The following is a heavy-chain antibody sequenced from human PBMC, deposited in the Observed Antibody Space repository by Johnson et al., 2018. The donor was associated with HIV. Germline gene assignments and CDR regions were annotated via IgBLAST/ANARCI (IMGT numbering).Heavy chain of an antibody. V-gene: IGHV3-7*01. D-gene: IGHD4-23*01. J-gene: IGHJ3*02. Sequence: VQLVESGGGVVQPGGSLRLSCAASGFTFSSYWMSWVRQAPGKGLEWVANIKQDGSEKYYVDSVKGRFTISRDNAKNSLYLQMNSLRAEDTAVYYCAKGSTVVDDAFDIWGQGTMVTVSS. CDR3: AKGSTVVDDAFDI. CDR2: IKQDGSEK. CDR1: GFTFSSYW.